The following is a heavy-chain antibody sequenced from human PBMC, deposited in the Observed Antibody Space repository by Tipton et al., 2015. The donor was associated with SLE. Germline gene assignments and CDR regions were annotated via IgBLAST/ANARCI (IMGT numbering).Heavy chain of an antibody. CDR3: ARDHIVVVGAFDI. CDR1: GGSFSGYY. Sequence: TLSLTCAVYGGSFSGYYWSWIRQPPGKGLEWIGEINHSGSTNYNPSLKSRVTISVDTSKNQFSLKLSSVTAADTAVYYCARDHIVVVGAFDIWGQGTMVTVSS. V-gene: IGHV4-34*01. CDR2: INHSGST. J-gene: IGHJ3*02. D-gene: IGHD2-2*01.